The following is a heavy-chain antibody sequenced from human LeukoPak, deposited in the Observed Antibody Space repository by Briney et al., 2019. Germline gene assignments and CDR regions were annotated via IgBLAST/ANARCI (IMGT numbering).Heavy chain of an antibody. CDR3: AKDLGVRYFDWLIPGSDY. J-gene: IGHJ4*02. V-gene: IGHV3-30-3*01. CDR1: GFTFSSYA. Sequence: GGSLRLSCAASGFTFSSYAMHWVRQAPGKGLEWGAVISYDGSNKYYADSVKGRFTISRDNSKNTLYLQMNSLRAEDTAVYYCAKDLGVRYFDWLIPGSDYWGQGTLVTVSS. D-gene: IGHD3-9*01. CDR2: ISYDGSNK.